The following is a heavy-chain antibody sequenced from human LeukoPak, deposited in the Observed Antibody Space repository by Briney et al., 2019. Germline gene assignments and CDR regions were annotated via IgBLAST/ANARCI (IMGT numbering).Heavy chain of an antibody. CDR1: GVSISSYY. J-gene: IGHJ6*02. D-gene: IGHD1-26*01. CDR3: ARDVGSYGYYYYGMGV. V-gene: IGHV4-59*01. CDR2: IYYSGST. Sequence: SETLSLTCTVSGVSISSYYWSWIRQPPGKGLEWIGYIYYSGSTNYNPSLKSRVTISVDTSKNQFSLKLSSVTAADTAVYYCARDVGSYGYYYYGMGVWGQGTTVTVSS.